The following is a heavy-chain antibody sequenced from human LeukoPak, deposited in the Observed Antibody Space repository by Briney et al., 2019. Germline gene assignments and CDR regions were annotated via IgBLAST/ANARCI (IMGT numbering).Heavy chain of an antibody. CDR1: GGSISRSSYY. Sequence: SETLSLTCTVSGGSISRSSYYWGWVRQPPGKGLEWIGSIYYSGSTYYNPSLKSRVTISVDTSKNQFSLRLSSVTAADTAVYYCARVSTYYYDSSGFLDYWGQGTLVTVSS. CDR3: ARVSTYYYDSSGFLDY. D-gene: IGHD3-22*01. V-gene: IGHV4-39*07. CDR2: IYYSGST. J-gene: IGHJ4*02.